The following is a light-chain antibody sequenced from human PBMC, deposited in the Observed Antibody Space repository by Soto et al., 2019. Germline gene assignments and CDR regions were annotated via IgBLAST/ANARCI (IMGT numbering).Light chain of an antibody. CDR3: QQYGSTPLT. CDR2: DAS. Sequence: EIVLTQSPGTLSLSPGERVTLSCRASQSVSSSYLAWYQQKPGQAPRLLIHDASSRATGIPDRFNGSGSGTDFTLTISRLEPEDFAVYYCQQYGSTPLTFGGGTKVEIK. CDR1: QSVSSSY. J-gene: IGKJ4*01. V-gene: IGKV3-20*01.